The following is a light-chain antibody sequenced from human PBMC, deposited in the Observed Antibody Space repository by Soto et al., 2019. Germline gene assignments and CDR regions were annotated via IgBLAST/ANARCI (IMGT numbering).Light chain of an antibody. CDR2: EVS. CDR3: SSYTSSSAWV. CDR1: SSDVGSYNR. V-gene: IGLV2-18*02. J-gene: IGLJ2*01. Sequence: QSARTQPPSVSGSPGQSVTISCTGTSSDVGSYNRVSWYQQPPGTAPKLMIYEVSNRPSGVPDRFSGSKSGNTASLTISGLQAEDEADYYYSSYTSSSAWVFGGGTKLTVL.